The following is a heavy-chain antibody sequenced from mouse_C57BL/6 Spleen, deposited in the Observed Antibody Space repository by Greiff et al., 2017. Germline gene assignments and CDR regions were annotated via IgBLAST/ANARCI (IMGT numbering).Heavy chain of an antibody. CDR3: ASIRFAY. V-gene: IGHV1-50*01. CDR2: IDPSDSYT. J-gene: IGHJ3*01. CDR1: GYTFTSYW. Sequence: QVQLQQPGAELVKPGASVKLSCKASGYTFTSYWMQWVKQRPGQGLEWIGEIDPSDSYTNYNQKFKGKATLTVDTSSSTAYMKLSSLTSEDSAVYYCASIRFAYWGQGTLVTVSA.